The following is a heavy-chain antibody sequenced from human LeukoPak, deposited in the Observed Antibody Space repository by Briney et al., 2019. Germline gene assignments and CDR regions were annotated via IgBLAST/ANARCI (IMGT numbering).Heavy chain of an antibody. CDR1: GDSISSDNYY. J-gene: IGHJ3*02. CDR3: ARVNFSWSSMAFDI. CDR2: IHYSGNT. Sequence: PSETLSLTCTVSGDSISSDNYYWSWIRHPPGKGLEWIGYIHYSGNTYYNPSLKSRVSISVDTSKNQFYLKVNSVTAADTAMYFCARVNFSWSSMAFDIWGQGTMVTVSS. V-gene: IGHV4-30-4*01. D-gene: IGHD6-13*01.